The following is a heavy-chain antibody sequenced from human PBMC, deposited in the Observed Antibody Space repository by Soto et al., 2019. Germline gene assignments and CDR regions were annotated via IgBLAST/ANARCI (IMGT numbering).Heavy chain of an antibody. CDR2: INPNSGGT. D-gene: IGHD2-15*01. Sequence: QVQLVQSGAEVKKPGASVKVSCKASGYTFTGYYMHWVRQAPGQGLEWMGWINPNSGGTNYAQKFQGWVTMTRDTSISTAYMELSRLRSDDTAVYYCASTRPRRGNCSGGSCYSSPMGVWGQGTTVTVSS. CDR3: ASTRPRRGNCSGGSCYSSPMGV. CDR1: GYTFTGYY. V-gene: IGHV1-2*04. J-gene: IGHJ6*02.